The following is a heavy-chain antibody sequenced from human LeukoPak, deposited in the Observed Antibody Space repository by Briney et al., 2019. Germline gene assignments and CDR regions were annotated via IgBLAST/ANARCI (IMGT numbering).Heavy chain of an antibody. V-gene: IGHV3-23*01. CDR3: AKKATYYYDSSGYYPDY. J-gene: IGHJ4*02. D-gene: IGHD3-22*01. CDR1: GFTFSSYA. CDR2: ISGSGGST. Sequence: PGGSLRLSCAASGFTFSSYAMSWVRQAPGKGLEWVSAISGSGGSTYYADSVKGRFTISRDNSKNTLYLQMNSLRAEDTAVYYCAKKATYYYDSSGYYPDYWGQGTLVTVSS.